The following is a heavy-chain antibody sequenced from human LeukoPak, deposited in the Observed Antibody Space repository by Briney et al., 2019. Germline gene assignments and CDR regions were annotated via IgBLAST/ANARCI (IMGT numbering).Heavy chain of an antibody. Sequence: SETLSLTCAVYGGSFSGYYWSWIRQPPGKGLEWIGEINHSGSTNYNPSLKSRVTISVDTSKNQFSLKLSSVTAADTAVYYCARDAYCSGGRCYPPYNIDSWGQGTLVTVSS. J-gene: IGHJ4*02. CDR3: ARDAYCSGGRCYPPYNIDS. CDR2: INHSGST. CDR1: GGSFSGYY. D-gene: IGHD2-15*01. V-gene: IGHV4-34*01.